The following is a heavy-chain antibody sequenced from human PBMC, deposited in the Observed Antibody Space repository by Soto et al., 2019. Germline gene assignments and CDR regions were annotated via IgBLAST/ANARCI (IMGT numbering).Heavy chain of an antibody. V-gene: IGHV3-11*06. CDR2: ISGTSDYT. D-gene: IGHD2-2*01. CDR1: GFTFSDYC. Sequence: GGSLRLSCAASGFTFSDYCMSWIRQAPGKGLEWVSYISGTSDYTNYADSVKGRFTISRDNAKNSLYLQMNSLRAEDTAVYYCARSRPYCSSTTCYGYYYGMDVWGQGTTVTVSS. J-gene: IGHJ6*02. CDR3: ARSRPYCSSTTCYGYYYGMDV.